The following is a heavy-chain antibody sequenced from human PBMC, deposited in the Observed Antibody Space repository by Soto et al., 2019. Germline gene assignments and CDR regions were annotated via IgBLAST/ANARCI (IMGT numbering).Heavy chain of an antibody. CDR3: ARAPGVLTVTNRWVDS. CDR1: GFTFTDYA. V-gene: IGHV3-30-3*01. J-gene: IGHJ4*02. CDR2: ISYDGNNE. Sequence: QVHLVESGGGVVQPERSLRLSCASSGFTFTDYAMHWVRQAPGKGLEWVAVISYDGNNEFYAESVKGRFTISRDNSKNTLYLQMNSLRAEDTAVYYCARAPGVLTVTNRWVDSWGQGTLVTVSS. D-gene: IGHD4-17*01.